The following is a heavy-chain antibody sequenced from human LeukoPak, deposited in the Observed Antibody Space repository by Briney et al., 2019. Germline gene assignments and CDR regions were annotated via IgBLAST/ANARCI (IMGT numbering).Heavy chain of an antibody. V-gene: IGHV3-33*01. CDR1: RFTFSSYG. CDR2: VWHEGCNK. Sequence: GGSLRLSCAASRFTFSSYGMHWVRQAPGKGLEWVAVVWHEGCNKYYADSVKGRFTISRDNSKNTLYLQMNSLRAEDTAVYYCARNYYDSSGYYYHDYWGQGTLVTVS. J-gene: IGHJ4*02. D-gene: IGHD3-22*01. CDR3: ARNYYDSSGYYYHDY.